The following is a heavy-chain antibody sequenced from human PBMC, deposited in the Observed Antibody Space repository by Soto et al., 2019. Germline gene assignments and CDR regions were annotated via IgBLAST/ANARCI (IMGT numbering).Heavy chain of an antibody. CDR3: ARLRLGELSSSSNFDY. Sequence: PGWSLRLSCASSVFTFISYSMNWVRQAPGKGLEWVSYISSSSSTIYYADSVKGRFTISRDNAKNSLYLQMNSLRDEDTAVYYCARLRLGELSSSSNFDYWGQGTLVTVSS. V-gene: IGHV3-48*02. CDR2: ISSSSSTI. CDR1: VFTFISYS. J-gene: IGHJ4*02. D-gene: IGHD3-16*02.